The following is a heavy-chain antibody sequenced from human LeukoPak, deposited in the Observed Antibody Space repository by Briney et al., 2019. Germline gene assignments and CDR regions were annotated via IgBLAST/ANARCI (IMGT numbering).Heavy chain of an antibody. V-gene: IGHV4-38-2*01. Sequence: SETLSLTCAVSGYSISSGYYWGWIRQPPGKGLEWIGSIYHSGSTYYNPSLKSRVTISVDTSKNQFSLKLSSVTAADTAVYYCARMRVTSYGGNSPIFDYWGQGTLVTVSS. CDR1: GYSISSGYY. CDR2: IYHSGST. D-gene: IGHD4-23*01. CDR3: ARMRVTSYGGNSPIFDY. J-gene: IGHJ4*02.